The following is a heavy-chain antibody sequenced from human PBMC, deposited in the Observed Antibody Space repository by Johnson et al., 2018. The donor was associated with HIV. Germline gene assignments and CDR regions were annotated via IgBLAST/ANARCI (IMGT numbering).Heavy chain of an antibody. J-gene: IGHJ3*02. CDR1: GFTVSSNY. CDR3: VRDDYAFHI. D-gene: IGHD2-21*02. Sequence: VLLVESGGGLVQPGGSLRLSCAASGFTVSSNYMSWVRQAPGKGLEWVSRIKSDGTSTTYADSVRGRFTISRDNANNTLYLEMKSLRADDTAVYYCVRDDYAFHIWGQGTMVTVSS. CDR2: IKSDGTST. V-gene: IGHV3-74*01.